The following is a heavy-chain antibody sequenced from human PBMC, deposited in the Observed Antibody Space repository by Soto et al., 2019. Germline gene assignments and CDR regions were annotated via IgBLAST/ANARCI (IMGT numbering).Heavy chain of an antibody. D-gene: IGHD3-22*01. CDR1: GYSFTSYW. Sequence: PGESLKISCKGSGYSFTSYWIAWVRQMPGKGLEWMGIIYPGDSDTRYSPSFQGQVTISADKSISTAFLQWSSLKAADTAMYYCARHNYFDTSGSSSPGDYWGQGTPVTVSS. J-gene: IGHJ4*02. V-gene: IGHV5-51*01. CDR3: ARHNYFDTSGSSSPGDY. CDR2: IYPGDSDT.